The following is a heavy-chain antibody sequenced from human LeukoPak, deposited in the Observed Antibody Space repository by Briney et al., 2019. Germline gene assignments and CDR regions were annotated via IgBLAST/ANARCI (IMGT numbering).Heavy chain of an antibody. D-gene: IGHD5-12*01. CDR1: RFIFSNYY. CDR3: ARAGTYSGYKVFDT. J-gene: IGHJ5*02. V-gene: IGHV3-11*01. Sequence: GGSLRLSCAASRFIFSNYYMSWISQTPGKGLEWIANIGTDGSSENYADSAKGRFTISRDNARNSLFLQMSSLRVEDTAAYFCARAGTYSGYKVFDTWGQGTLVTVAS. CDR2: IGTDGSSE.